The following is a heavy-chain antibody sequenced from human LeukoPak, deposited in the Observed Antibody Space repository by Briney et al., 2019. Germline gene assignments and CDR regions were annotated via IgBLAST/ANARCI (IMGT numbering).Heavy chain of an antibody. CDR1: GYTFSNSNYG. Sequence: LGASVKVSCKTSGYTFSNSNYGISWVRQAPGQGLEWMGWITSDKANRNYQQNFQGRITMTTDTSTNTAYMELRSLRSDDTAIYYCARMRLMIYASDYWGQGTLVTVSS. V-gene: IGHV1-18*01. J-gene: IGHJ4*02. CDR2: ITSDKANR. CDR3: ARMRLMIYASDY. D-gene: IGHD2-8*01.